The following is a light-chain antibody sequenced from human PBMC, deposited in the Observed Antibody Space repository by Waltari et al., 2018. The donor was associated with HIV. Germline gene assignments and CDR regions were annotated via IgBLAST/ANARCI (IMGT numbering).Light chain of an antibody. V-gene: IGLV3-9*01. CDR3: QVWDSGTVV. CDR2: RDS. Sequence: SYEVTQPLSVSVALGQTARITCGGNNIGSKNVHWYQQKPGQAPVLVIYRDSNRPSGIPKRFSGANSGNTATLTINRGQAGDEADYYCQVWDSGTVVFGGGTKLTVL. J-gene: IGLJ2*01. CDR1: NIGSKN.